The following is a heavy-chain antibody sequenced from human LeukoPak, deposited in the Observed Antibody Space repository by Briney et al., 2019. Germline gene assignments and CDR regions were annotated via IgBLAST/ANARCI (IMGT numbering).Heavy chain of an antibody. J-gene: IGHJ5*02. D-gene: IGHD4-17*01. V-gene: IGHV3-74*01. CDR1: GFTFSSYW. CDR3: ARARMVTTNWFDP. Sequence: GGSLRLSCAASGFTFSSYWMHWVRQAPGKGLVWVSRINSDGSSTSHADSVKGRFTISRDNAKNTLYLQMNSLRAEDTAVYYCARARMVTTNWFDPWGQGTLVTVSS. CDR2: INSDGSST.